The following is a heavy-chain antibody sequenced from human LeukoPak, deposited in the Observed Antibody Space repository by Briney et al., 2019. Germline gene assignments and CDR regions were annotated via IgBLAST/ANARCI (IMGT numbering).Heavy chain of an antibody. V-gene: IGHV1-2*02. CDR2: INPNSGGT. CDR1: GYTFTSYG. CDR3: SRDRLDDSSGYYKYYFDC. D-gene: IGHD3-22*01. J-gene: IGHJ4*02. Sequence: ASVKVSCKASGYTFTSYGISWVRQAPGQGLEWMGWINPNSGGTNYAQKFQGRVTMTSDTYISTAYMELNMLRSDDTAVDYYSRDRLDDSSGYYKYYFDCWVRGTLVSVCS.